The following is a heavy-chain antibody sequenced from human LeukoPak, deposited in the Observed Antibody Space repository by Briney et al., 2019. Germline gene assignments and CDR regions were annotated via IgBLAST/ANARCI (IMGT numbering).Heavy chain of an antibody. V-gene: IGHV3-9*03. CDR1: GFTFDDYA. Sequence: GGSLRLSCAASGFTFDDYAMHWVRQAPGKGLEWVSGISWNSGSIGYADSVKGRFTISRDNAKNSLYLRMNSLRAEDMALYYCAKYDSSGTAFDIWGQGTMVTVSS. D-gene: IGHD3-22*01. J-gene: IGHJ3*02. CDR2: ISWNSGSI. CDR3: AKYDSSGTAFDI.